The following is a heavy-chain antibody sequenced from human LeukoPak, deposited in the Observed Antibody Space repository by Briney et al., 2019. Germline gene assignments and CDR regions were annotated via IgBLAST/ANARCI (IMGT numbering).Heavy chain of an antibody. Sequence: GGSLRLSCAASGFTFSSYGMHWVRQAPGKGLEWVAVISYDGSNKYYADSVKGRFTISRDNSKNTLYVQMNSLRAEDTAVYYCAKSQTEGAVADYWGQGTLVTVSS. CDR2: ISYDGSNK. J-gene: IGHJ4*02. CDR1: GFTFSSYG. CDR3: AKSQTEGAVADY. V-gene: IGHV3-30*18. D-gene: IGHD6-19*01.